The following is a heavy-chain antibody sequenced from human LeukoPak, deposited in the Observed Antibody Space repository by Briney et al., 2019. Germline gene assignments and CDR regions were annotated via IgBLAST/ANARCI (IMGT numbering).Heavy chain of an antibody. V-gene: IGHV4-61*01. CDR2: IYYSRST. Sequence: SETLSLTCTVSGASVSSGSYYWSWIRQPPGKGLEWIGNIYYSRSTNYNPSLKSRVTISVDTSNNQFSLKLSSVTAADTAGYYCARVPYYYGSGTEYWSVALWGRGTLVTVSS. CDR3: ARVPYYYGSGTEYWSVAL. J-gene: IGHJ2*01. D-gene: IGHD3-10*01. CDR1: GASVSSGSYY.